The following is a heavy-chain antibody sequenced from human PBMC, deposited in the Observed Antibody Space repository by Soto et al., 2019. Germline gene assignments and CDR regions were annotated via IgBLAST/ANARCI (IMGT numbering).Heavy chain of an antibody. CDR2: ISSSSAYI. D-gene: IGHD2-2*01. CDR3: ARDGAYCSGTGCSDDYHYMDV. J-gene: IGHJ6*03. Sequence: EVQVLESGGGLVKPGGSLRLSCAASGFTFRDYSMNWVRQAPGKGLEWVSSISSSSAYIYYADSLKGRFTVSRDNAKNSLYLQMNSLRAEDTAVYYCARDGAYCSGTGCSDDYHYMDVWGKGTAVTVSS. V-gene: IGHV3-21*01. CDR1: GFTFRDYS.